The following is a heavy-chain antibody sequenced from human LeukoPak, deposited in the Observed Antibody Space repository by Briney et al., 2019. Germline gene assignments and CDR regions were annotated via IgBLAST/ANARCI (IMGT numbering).Heavy chain of an antibody. J-gene: IGHJ4*02. CDR1: DGSITNYD. CDR2: LYYSGYS. CDR3: ARHNIASDGARLFDF. D-gene: IGHD4-17*01. V-gene: IGHV4-59*08. Sequence: KPSETLSLTCTVSDGSITNYDWSWVRQPPGKGLEWIGYLYYSGYSKYNPSLTSRVSMSVDTSKNQFSLKLTSVTAADTAVYYCARHNIASDGARLFDFWGRGTLVTVSS.